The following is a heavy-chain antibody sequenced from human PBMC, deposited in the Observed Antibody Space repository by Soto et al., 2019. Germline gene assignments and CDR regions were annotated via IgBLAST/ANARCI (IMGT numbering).Heavy chain of an antibody. CDR1: GGSFSGYY. CDR2: INHSGST. Sequence: QVQLQQWGAGLLKPSETLSLTCAVYGGSFSGYYWSWIRQPPGKGLEWIGEINHSGSTNYNPSLKSRVTISVDTSNNQLSLKLSSVTAADTAVSYCALVVAATRGFDPGGQGTPVTVSS. CDR3: ALVVAATRGFDP. D-gene: IGHD2-15*01. V-gene: IGHV4-34*01. J-gene: IGHJ5*02.